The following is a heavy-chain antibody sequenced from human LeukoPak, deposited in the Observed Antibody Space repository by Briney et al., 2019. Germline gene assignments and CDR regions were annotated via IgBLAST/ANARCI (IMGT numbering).Heavy chain of an antibody. Sequence: SVKVSCKASGGTFSSYAISWVRQAPGQGLEWMGRIIPIFGTANYAQKFQGRVTITTDESTSTAYMELSSLRSEDTAVYYCARVAQNYGLNWFDPWGQGTLVTVSS. CDR3: ARVAQNYGLNWFDP. J-gene: IGHJ5*02. D-gene: IGHD1-7*01. V-gene: IGHV1-69*05. CDR1: GGTFSSYA. CDR2: IIPIFGTA.